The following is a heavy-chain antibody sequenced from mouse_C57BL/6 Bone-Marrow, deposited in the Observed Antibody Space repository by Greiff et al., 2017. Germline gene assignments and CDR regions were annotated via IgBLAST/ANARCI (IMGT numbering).Heavy chain of an antibody. V-gene: IGHV1-15*01. CDR1: GFTFTDYD. D-gene: IGHD1-1*01. J-gene: IGHJ1*03. Sequence: QVQLMQSGAELVRPGASVTLSCKASGFTFTDYDMPWVQQTPVHGLDWIGAIDPETGGTAYNQKFKGKAILTADKSSSTAYMELRSLTSEDSAVYYGTRSRKNYDDWYFDVWGTGTTVTVSS. CDR3: TRSRKNYDDWYFDV. CDR2: IDPETGGT.